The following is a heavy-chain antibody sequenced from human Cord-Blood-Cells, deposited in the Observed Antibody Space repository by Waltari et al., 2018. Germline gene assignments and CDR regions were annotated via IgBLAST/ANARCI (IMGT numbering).Heavy chain of an antibody. D-gene: IGHD6-13*01. V-gene: IGHV1-69*06. CDR3: ASKMIAAAGTYAFDI. CDR2: IIPIFGTA. CDR1: GGTCGSYA. J-gene: IGHJ3*02. Sequence: QVQLEPSGAEVHKPASSVKVSCKASGGTCGSYATSWVRQAPGQGLEWRGGIIPIFGTANYAQKFQGRVTITGDKSSVTTYMELSSLRSEDTAVDYCASKMIAAAGTYAFDIWGQGTMVTVSS.